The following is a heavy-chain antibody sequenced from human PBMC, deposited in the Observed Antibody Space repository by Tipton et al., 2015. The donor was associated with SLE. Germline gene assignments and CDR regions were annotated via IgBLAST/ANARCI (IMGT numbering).Heavy chain of an antibody. J-gene: IGHJ4*02. CDR1: NDSISSGDFY. CDR2: IYYSGAT. Sequence: TLSLTCTVSNDSISSGDFYWSWIRQHPGKGLEWIGSIYYSGATFSNSSLRSRLALSVDTSQNLFSLNLSSVTAADTAIYFCARGGSPFEYWGRGILVTASS. V-gene: IGHV4-31*03. CDR3: ARGGSPFEY.